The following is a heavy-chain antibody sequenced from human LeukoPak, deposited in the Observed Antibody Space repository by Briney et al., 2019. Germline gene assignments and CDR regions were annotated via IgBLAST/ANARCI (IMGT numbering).Heavy chain of an antibody. V-gene: IGHV3-33*01. J-gene: IGHJ4*02. Sequence: GGSLRLSCAASGFTFSSYGMHWVHQAPGKGLEWVAVIWYDGSNKYYADSVKGRFTISRDNSKNTLYLQMNSLRAEDTAVYYCARVHYYDSSAYCDYWGQGTLVTVSS. CDR2: IWYDGSNK. CDR1: GFTFSSYG. CDR3: ARVHYYDSSAYCDY. D-gene: IGHD3-22*01.